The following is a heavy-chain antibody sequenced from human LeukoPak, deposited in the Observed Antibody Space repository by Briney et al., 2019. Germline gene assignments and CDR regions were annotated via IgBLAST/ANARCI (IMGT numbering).Heavy chain of an antibody. J-gene: IGHJ2*01. CDR3: AIQPWGSGNNWYFDL. CDR1: GYTFTAYY. Sequence: ASLKVSCKASGYTFTAYYIHWVRQAPGQGLEWMGWISPNSGGTDYAQKFPGRVTMTRDTSISTTYVELSSLTSDDTAVYYCAIQPWGSGNNWYFDLWGRGTLVTVSS. D-gene: IGHD7-27*01. V-gene: IGHV1-2*02. CDR2: ISPNSGGT.